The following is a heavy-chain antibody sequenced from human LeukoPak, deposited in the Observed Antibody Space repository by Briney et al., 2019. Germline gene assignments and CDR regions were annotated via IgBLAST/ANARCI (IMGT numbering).Heavy chain of an antibody. CDR2: ISSSSSYI. V-gene: IGHV3-21*01. Sequence: GGSLRLSCAASGFTFSSYSMNWVRQAPGKGLEWVSSISSSSSYICYADSVKGRFTISRDNAKNSLYLQMNSLRAEDMAVYYCARDRIAVAAVDPWGQGTLVTVSS. CDR3: ARDRIAVAAVDP. CDR1: GFTFSSYS. J-gene: IGHJ5*02. D-gene: IGHD6-19*01.